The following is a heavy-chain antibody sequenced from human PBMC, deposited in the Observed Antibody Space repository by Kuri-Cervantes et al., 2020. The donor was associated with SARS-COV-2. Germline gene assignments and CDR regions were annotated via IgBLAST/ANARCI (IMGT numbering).Heavy chain of an antibody. Sequence: GESLKISCAAPGFTFSDYYMSWIRQAPGKGLEWVSYISSSGSTIYYADSVKGRFTISRDNAKNSLYLQMNSLRAEDTAVYYCARDLLNYYDSSGYGYWGQGTLVTVSS. J-gene: IGHJ4*02. CDR2: ISSSGSTI. V-gene: IGHV3-11*01. CDR3: ARDLLNYYDSSGYGY. D-gene: IGHD3-22*01. CDR1: GFTFSDYY.